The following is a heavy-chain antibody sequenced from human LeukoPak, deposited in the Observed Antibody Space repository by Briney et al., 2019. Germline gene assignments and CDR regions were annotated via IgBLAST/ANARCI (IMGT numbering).Heavy chain of an antibody. D-gene: IGHD3-10*01. CDR3: ASSPDVGYYYGSGSPPDY. J-gene: IGHJ4*02. CDR1: GFTVSSNY. CDR2: IYSGGST. Sequence: GGSLRLSCAASGFTVSSNYMSWVRQAPGKGLGWVSVIYSGGSTYYADSVKGRFTISRDNSKNTLYLQMNSLRAEDTAVYYCASSPDVGYYYGSGSPPDYWGQGTLVTVSS. V-gene: IGHV3-53*01.